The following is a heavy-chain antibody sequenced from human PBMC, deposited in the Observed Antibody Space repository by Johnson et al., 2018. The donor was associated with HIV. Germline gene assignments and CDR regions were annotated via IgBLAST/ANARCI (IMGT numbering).Heavy chain of an antibody. D-gene: IGHD5-18*01. Sequence: VQLVESGGGLVQPGGSLRLSCAASGITVSSNYMSWVRQAPGKGLERVSVIFTVGDVYYADPAKARFTISRDNSKNFLYLQMNSLSPEDTAVYYCARDDRDLVTRGSFDVWGQGTVVTVSS. V-gene: IGHV3-66*02. CDR2: IFTVGDV. CDR3: ARDDRDLVTRGSFDV. J-gene: IGHJ3*01. CDR1: GITVSSNY.